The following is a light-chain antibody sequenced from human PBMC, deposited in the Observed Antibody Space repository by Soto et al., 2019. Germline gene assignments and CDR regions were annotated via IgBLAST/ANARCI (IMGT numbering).Light chain of an antibody. Sequence: SYELTQPSLVSVSPGQTARITCSGDVLAKKYARWFQQKPGQAPVLVIYKDSERPSGIPERFSGSSSGTTVTLTISGAQVEDEADYYCYSAADNNVVFGGGTKVTVL. CDR2: KDS. J-gene: IGLJ2*01. CDR3: YSAADNNVV. V-gene: IGLV3-27*01. CDR1: VLAKKY.